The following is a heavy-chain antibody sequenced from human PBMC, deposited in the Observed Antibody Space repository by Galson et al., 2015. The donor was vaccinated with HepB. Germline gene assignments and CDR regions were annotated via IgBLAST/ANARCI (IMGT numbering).Heavy chain of an antibody. V-gene: IGHV3-11*05. CDR3: ARARGYSYGLDY. J-gene: IGHJ4*02. CDR1: GFTFSDYY. CDR2: ISSSSSYT. Sequence: SLRLSCAASGFTFSDYYMSWIRQAPGKGLEWVSYISSSSSYTNYADSVKGRFTISRDNAKNSLYLQMNSLKAEDTAVYYCARARGYSYGLDYWGQGTLVTVSS. D-gene: IGHD5-18*01.